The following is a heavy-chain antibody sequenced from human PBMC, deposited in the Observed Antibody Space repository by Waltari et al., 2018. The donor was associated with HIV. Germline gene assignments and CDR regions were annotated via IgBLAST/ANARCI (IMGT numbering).Heavy chain of an antibody. V-gene: IGHV3-7*01. D-gene: IGHD3-10*01. J-gene: IGHJ4*02. CDR3: ATTHGSGDFDNDFDY. CDR2: INQAGTER. Sequence: EVRLVESGGGWVQPGGSLTLTCEPSGFTFSFYWWSWVRQAPGKGLEWVANINQAGTERHYVDSVRGRFTISRDNGKRSSFLQMNSLSVEDTAVYYCATTHGSGDFDNDFDYWGQGTLV. CDR1: GFTFSFYW.